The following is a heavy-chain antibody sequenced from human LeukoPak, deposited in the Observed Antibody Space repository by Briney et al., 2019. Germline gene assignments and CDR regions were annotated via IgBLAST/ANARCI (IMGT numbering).Heavy chain of an antibody. CDR1: GGSISSHY. Sequence: SETLSLTCTVSGGSISSHYWSWIRQPPGKGLEWIGYIYYSGSSNYNPSLKSRVIISVDTSKNHFSLNLSSVTAADTAVHYCARHRVSGSSYSALEYWGQGTLVTVSS. CDR2: IYYSGSS. V-gene: IGHV4-59*08. J-gene: IGHJ4*02. CDR3: ARHRVSGSSYSALEY. D-gene: IGHD1-26*01.